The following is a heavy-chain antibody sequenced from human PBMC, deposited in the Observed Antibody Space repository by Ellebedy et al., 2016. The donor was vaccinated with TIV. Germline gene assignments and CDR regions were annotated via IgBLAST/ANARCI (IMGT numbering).Heavy chain of an antibody. CDR1: GFTFSNAW. CDR3: TTGEDYDSSGYYYASYFDY. J-gene: IGHJ4*02. D-gene: IGHD3-22*01. V-gene: IGHV3-15*07. Sequence: GESLKISCAASGFTFSNAWMNWVRQAPGKGLEWVGRIKSKTAGGTTDYAAPVKGRFTISRDDSKNTLYLQMNSLKTEDTAVYYCTTGEDYDSSGYYYASYFDYWGQGTLVTVSS. CDR2: IKSKTAGGTT.